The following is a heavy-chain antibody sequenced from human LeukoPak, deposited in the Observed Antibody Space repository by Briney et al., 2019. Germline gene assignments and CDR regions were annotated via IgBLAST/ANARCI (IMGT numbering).Heavy chain of an antibody. CDR1: GYTFTGYY. D-gene: IGHD3-9*01. CDR2: INPNSGGT. J-gene: IGHJ4*02. V-gene: IGHV1-2*02. CDR3: AATLKLRYFDWLSLRY. Sequence: AAVKVSCKASGYTFTGYYMHWVRQAPGQGLEWMGWINPNSGGTNYAQKFQGRVTMTRDTSISTACMELSRLRSDDTAVYYCAATLKLRYFDWLSLRYWGQGTLVTVSS.